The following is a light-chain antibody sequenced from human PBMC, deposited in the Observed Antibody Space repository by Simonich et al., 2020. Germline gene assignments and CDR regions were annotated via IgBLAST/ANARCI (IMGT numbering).Light chain of an antibody. CDR2: DAS. CDR1: QSVSSY. V-gene: IGKV3-11*01. CDR3: QQYNNWPPWT. J-gene: IGKJ1*01. Sequence: EIVLTQSPATLSLSPGERATLSCRASQSVSSYLAWYQQKPGQAPRLLIYDASNRATGIPARVSGSGSGTDFTLTISSLQSEDFSVYYCQQYNNWPPWTFGQGTKVEIK.